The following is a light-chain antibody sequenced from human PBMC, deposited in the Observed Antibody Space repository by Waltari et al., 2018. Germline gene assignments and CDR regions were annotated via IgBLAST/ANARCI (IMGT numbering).Light chain of an antibody. V-gene: IGKV1-5*03. J-gene: IGKJ1*01. CDR3: QQDNSYSWT. Sequence: DIQMTQSPSTLPASVGDTVTITCRASQSISSWLAWYQQKPGKSPKLLFYKASSLESGVPSRFSGSGSGTEFTLTISSLQPDDFATYYCQQDNSYSWTFGQGTKVEIK. CDR2: KAS. CDR1: QSISSW.